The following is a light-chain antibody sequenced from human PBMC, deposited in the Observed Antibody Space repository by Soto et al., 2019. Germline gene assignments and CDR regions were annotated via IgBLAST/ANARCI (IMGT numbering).Light chain of an antibody. Sequence: QSVLTQPPSASGTPGQMVTISCSGSSSNIGSNTVNWYQQLPGTAPKLLIYTDNQRPSGVPDRFSGSKSGTSASLAISGLRSEDEADYYCGAWDDSLNGYVFGTGTKLTVL. V-gene: IGLV1-44*01. J-gene: IGLJ1*01. CDR1: SSNIGSNT. CDR3: GAWDDSLNGYV. CDR2: TDN.